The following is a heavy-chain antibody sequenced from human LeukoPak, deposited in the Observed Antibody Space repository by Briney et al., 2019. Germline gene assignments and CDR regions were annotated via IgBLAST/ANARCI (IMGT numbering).Heavy chain of an antibody. D-gene: IGHD4/OR15-4a*01. Sequence: SETLSLTCTVSGGSISSYYWSWIRQPPGKVLEWIGYIYYSGSTNYNPSLKSRVTISVDTSKNQFSLKLNSVTAADTAVYYCARPRANGAYRWAFDIWGQGTMVTVSS. J-gene: IGHJ3*02. V-gene: IGHV4-59*08. CDR2: IYYSGST. CDR3: ARPRANGAYRWAFDI. CDR1: GGSISSYY.